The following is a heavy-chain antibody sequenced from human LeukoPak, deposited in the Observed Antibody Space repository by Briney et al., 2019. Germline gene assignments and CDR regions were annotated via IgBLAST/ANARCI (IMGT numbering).Heavy chain of an antibody. V-gene: IGHV3-30*02. CDR3: AKAGVAVTASRPLDY. CDR1: GFTFSSYG. CDR2: IRYDGSNK. J-gene: IGHJ4*02. Sequence: GGSLRLSCAASGFTFSSYGMHWVRQAPGKGLEWVAFIRYDGSNKYYADSVKGRFTISRDNSKNTLYLQMNSLRAEDTAVYYCAKAGVAVTASRPLDYWGQGTLVTVSS. D-gene: IGHD4-11*01.